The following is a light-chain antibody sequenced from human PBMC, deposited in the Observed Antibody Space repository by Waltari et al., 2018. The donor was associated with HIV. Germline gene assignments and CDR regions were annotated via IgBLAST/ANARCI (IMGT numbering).Light chain of an antibody. J-gene: IGLJ3*02. CDR3: QVWDNNVV. CDR2: KDS. Sequence: YELTQPLSVSVALGLTAKLTCGGHNIGTKEVHWYQKRPGQAPVLVMFKDSNRPSGSPERFSGSKSRNTAALTISGVQVEDEADYFCQVWDNNVVFGGGTKLTVL. V-gene: IGLV3-9*01. CDR1: NIGTKE.